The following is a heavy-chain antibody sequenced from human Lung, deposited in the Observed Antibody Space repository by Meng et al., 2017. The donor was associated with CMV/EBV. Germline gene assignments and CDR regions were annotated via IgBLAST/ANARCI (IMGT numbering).Heavy chain of an antibody. V-gene: IGHV3-48*04. J-gene: IGHJ4*02. CDR3: ARNWGYNDGTSYYWGMFDY. CDR1: GFTFSDYS. Sequence: SCAASGFTFSDYSLNWVRQAPGKGLEWISYISFSGTTMYYADSVKGRFTISRDYAKNSLYLQMNSLRAEDTAVYYCARNWGYNDGTSYYWGMFDYWXQGTLVTFSS. CDR2: ISFSGTTM. D-gene: IGHD3-22*01.